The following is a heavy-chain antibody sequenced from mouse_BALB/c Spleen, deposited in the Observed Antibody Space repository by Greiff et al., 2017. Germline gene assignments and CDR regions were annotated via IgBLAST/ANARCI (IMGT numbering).Heavy chain of an antibody. Sequence: QVTLKESGPGILQPSQTLSLTCSFSGFSLSTSGMGVSWIRQPSGKGLEWLAHIYWDDDKRYNPSLKSRLTISKDTSSNQVFLKITSVDTADTATYYCARRGYYDYDGGFAYWGQGTLVTVSA. D-gene: IGHD2-4*01. CDR1: GFSLSTSGMG. CDR2: IYWDDDK. CDR3: ARRGYYDYDGGFAY. V-gene: IGHV8-12*01. J-gene: IGHJ3*01.